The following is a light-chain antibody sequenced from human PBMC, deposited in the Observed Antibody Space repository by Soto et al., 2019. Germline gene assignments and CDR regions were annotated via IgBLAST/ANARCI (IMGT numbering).Light chain of an antibody. CDR3: QQYNTFWT. CDR2: DVS. CDR1: QSISSW. Sequence: DSKMSESPSTLSASVGDRVTITCRASQSISSWLAWYQQKPGKAPKLLIYDVSSLESGVPSRFSGSGSGTEFSLTISSLQPDDIATYYCQQYNTFWTFGQRTKADIK. V-gene: IGKV1-5*01. J-gene: IGKJ1*01.